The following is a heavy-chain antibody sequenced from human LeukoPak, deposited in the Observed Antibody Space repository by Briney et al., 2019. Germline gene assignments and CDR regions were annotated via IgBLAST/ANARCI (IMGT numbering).Heavy chain of an antibody. J-gene: IGHJ6*02. CDR3: ARVEITMVRGVINYYYYYGMDV. CDR1: GYTFTSYG. V-gene: IGHV1-18*01. Sequence: GASVKVSCKASGYTFTSYGITWVRQAPGQGLEWMGWISAYNGNTNYAQKLQGRVTMTTDTSTSTAYMELRSLRSDDTAVYYCARVEITMVRGVINYYYYYGMDVWGQGTTVTVSS. D-gene: IGHD3-10*01. CDR2: ISAYNGNT.